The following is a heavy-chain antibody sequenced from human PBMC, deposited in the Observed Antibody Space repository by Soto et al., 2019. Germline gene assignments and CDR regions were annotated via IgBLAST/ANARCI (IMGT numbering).Heavy chain of an antibody. D-gene: IGHD3-22*01. J-gene: IGHJ4*02. CDR2: SYYSGST. Sequence: SETLSLTCTVSGGSVSSGTYYWPWIRQPPGKGLELIGYSYYSGSTNYNPSLRSRGTISVDTSKNQFSLRLSSVTAADTAIYYCARGSYYDSSGYYFTFDYWGQGALVTVSS. CDR1: GGSVSSGTYY. CDR3: ARGSYYDSSGYYFTFDY. V-gene: IGHV4-61*01.